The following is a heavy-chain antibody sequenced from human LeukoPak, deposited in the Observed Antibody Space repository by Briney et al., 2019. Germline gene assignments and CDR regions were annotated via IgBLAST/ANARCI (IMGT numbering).Heavy chain of an antibody. D-gene: IGHD1-1*01. J-gene: IGHJ4*02. CDR2: IYHSGST. V-gene: IGHV4-4*02. CDR3: ASAGTTPAGPLFDY. Sequence: SETLSLTCADSGGSISSSNWWSWVRPPPGKGLEWIGEIYHSGSTNYNPSLKSRVTISVDKSKNQFSLKLSSVTAADTAVYYCASAGTTPAGPLFDYWGQGTLVTVSS. CDR1: GGSISSSNW.